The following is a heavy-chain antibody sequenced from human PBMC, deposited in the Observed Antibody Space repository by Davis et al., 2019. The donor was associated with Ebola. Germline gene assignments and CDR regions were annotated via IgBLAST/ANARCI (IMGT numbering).Heavy chain of an antibody. J-gene: IGHJ4*02. CDR1: GYTFPSHW. Sequence: GESLKISCKGSGYTFPSHWIGWVRQMPGKGLDWMGIIYPGDSDTRYSPSFQGQVTMSADKSVSTAYLQWSSLKASDTAIYYCARGTNGYNPGGYFDSWGQGTLVTVSS. CDR2: IYPGDSDT. CDR3: ARGTNGYNPGGYFDS. D-gene: IGHD5-24*01. V-gene: IGHV5-51*01.